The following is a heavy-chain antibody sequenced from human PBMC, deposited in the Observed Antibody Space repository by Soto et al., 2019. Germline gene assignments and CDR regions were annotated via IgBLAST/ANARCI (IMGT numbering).Heavy chain of an antibody. CDR1: GGSFSGYY. J-gene: IGHJ4*02. CDR3: AIPFTIFGVVIIMYFGFRPHYFDY. V-gene: IGHV4-34*01. D-gene: IGHD3-3*01. Sequence: SETLSLTCAVYGGSFSGYYWSWIRQPPGKGLEWIGEINHSGSTNYNPSLKSRVTISVDTSKNQFSLKLSSVTAADTAVYYCAIPFTIFGVVIIMYFGFRPHYFDYWGQGTLVTVSS. CDR2: INHSGST.